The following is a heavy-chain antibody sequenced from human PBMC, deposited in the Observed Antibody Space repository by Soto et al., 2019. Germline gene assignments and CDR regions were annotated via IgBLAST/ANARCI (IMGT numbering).Heavy chain of an antibody. CDR3: ARVQSLAGVY. CDR1: GFTFSNYW. Sequence: EVQLVESGGGLVQPGGSLRLSCAASGFTFSNYWMSWVRQAPGKGLEWVANIKQDGGDKYYVDSVKGRFSISRDNAKNSLYLHMNSLRAEDTAVSYCARVQSLAGVYWGQGTLVTVSS. D-gene: IGHD6-19*01. CDR2: IKQDGGDK. J-gene: IGHJ4*02. V-gene: IGHV3-7*05.